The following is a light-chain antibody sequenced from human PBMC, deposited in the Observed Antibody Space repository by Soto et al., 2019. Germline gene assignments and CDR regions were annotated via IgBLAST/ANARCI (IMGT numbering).Light chain of an antibody. CDR1: HGISNY. V-gene: IGKV1-27*01. CDR2: AAS. J-gene: IGKJ3*01. Sequence: DIQMTQSPSSLSASAGDRVTITCRASHGISNYLAWYQQRPGKVPKLLIYAASTLQSGVSSRFSGSGSGTDFTLTISGLLPEDVATYYCQNLDSAAFTFGPGTKVDIK. CDR3: QNLDSAAFT.